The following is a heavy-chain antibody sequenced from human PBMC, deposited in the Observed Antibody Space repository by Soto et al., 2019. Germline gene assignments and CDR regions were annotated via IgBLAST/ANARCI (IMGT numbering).Heavy chain of an antibody. CDR2: IYTIGST. CDR3: ATFYIVVVPAAIRGGIDYYYYCMDV. V-gene: IGHV4-4*07. Sequence: QVQLQESGPGLVKPSETMSLTCTVSGGSISSYYWSCIRQPAGKGLEWIGRIYTIGSTNYNPSLKSRATMSVNTPNFQFYLKLSSVTAADEAVYYCATFYIVVVPAAIRGGIDYYYYCMDVWGQGTTVTVAS. J-gene: IGHJ6*02. CDR1: GGSISSYY. D-gene: IGHD2-2*02.